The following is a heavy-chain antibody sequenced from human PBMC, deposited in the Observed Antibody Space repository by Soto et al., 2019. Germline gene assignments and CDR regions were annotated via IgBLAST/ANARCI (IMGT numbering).Heavy chain of an antibody. CDR1: GFTFSSYS. CDR3: AGILGYCSSTSCYRAFDI. V-gene: IGHV3-48*01. Sequence: EVQLVESGGGLVQPGGSLRLSCAASGFTFSSYSMNWVRQAPGKGLEWVSYISSSSSTIYYADSVKGRFTISRDNAKNSXXLQMNSLRGEDTAVYYCAGILGYCSSTSCYRAFDIWGQGTMVTVSS. J-gene: IGHJ3*02. D-gene: IGHD2-2*01. CDR2: ISSSSSTI.